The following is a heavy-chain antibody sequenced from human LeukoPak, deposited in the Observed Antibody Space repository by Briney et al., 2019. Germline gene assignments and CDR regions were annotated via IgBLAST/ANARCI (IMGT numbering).Heavy chain of an antibody. Sequence: GGSLRLSCEASGFTFNNYWMSWFRQAPGKGLEWVANIKQDESEKNYVDFVKGRFTISRDNVKNSLYLQMNSLRAEDTAVYSCARVNDYDSGSLYRPIDYWGQGTLVTVSS. CDR2: IKQDESEK. CDR3: ARVNDYDSGSLYRPIDY. D-gene: IGHD3-10*01. V-gene: IGHV3-7*01. J-gene: IGHJ4*02. CDR1: GFTFNNYW.